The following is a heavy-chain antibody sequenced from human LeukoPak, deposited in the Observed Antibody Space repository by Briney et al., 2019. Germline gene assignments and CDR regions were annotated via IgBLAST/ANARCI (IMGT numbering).Heavy chain of an antibody. CDR1: GYTFTSYY. D-gene: IGHD3-10*01. J-gene: IGHJ4*02. V-gene: IGHV1-46*01. Sequence: ASVKVSCKASGYTFTSYYMHWVRQAPGQGLEWMGIINPSGGSTSYAQKFQGRVTMTRGTSTSTVYMELSRLRSDDTAVYYCARVGARITMVRGGINKYYFDYWGQGTLVTVSS. CDR3: ARVGARITMVRGGINKYYFDY. CDR2: INPSGGST.